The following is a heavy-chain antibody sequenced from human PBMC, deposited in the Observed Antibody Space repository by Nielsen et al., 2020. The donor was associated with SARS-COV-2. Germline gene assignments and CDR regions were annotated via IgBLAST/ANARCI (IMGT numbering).Heavy chain of an antibody. D-gene: IGHD1-14*01. CDR2: MTPNNGAT. CDR3: AGSYDNGWYKY. J-gene: IGHJ4*02. V-gene: IGHV1-8*01. CDR1: GYTFTTYD. Sequence: ASVKVSCKASGYTFTTYDINWLRQATGQGLEWMGWMTPNNGATGYAQKFQDRVIMTTDTSTSTAYMELRSLQSDDTAVYFCAGSYDNGWYKYWGQGTLVTVSS.